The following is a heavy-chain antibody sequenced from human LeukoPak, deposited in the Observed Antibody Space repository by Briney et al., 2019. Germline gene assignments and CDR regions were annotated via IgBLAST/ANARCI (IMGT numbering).Heavy chain of an antibody. CDR1: GFTFSSYS. CDR3: AREYYDYVWGSYPVDY. D-gene: IGHD3-16*02. J-gene: IGHJ4*02. CDR2: ISSSSSTI. Sequence: PGGSLRLSCAASGFTFSSYSMNWVRQAPGKGLEWVSYISSSSSTIYYADSVKGRFTISRDNAKNSLYLQMNSLRAEDTAVYYCAREYYDYVWGSYPVDYWGQGTLVTVSS. V-gene: IGHV3-48*01.